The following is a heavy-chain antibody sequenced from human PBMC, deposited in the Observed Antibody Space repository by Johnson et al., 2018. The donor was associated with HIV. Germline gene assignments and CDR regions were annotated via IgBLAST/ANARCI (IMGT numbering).Heavy chain of an antibody. CDR3: VSREWELHAFDI. Sequence: QVQLVESGGGVVQPGRSLRLSCAASGFTFSSYTIHWVRQAPGKGLEWVAVISYDGSNKYYADSVKGRFTISRDNAKNSLYLQMNSLRAEDTAVYYCVSREWELHAFDIWGQGTMVTVSS. J-gene: IGHJ3*02. D-gene: IGHD1-26*01. CDR2: ISYDGSNK. V-gene: IGHV3-30*04. CDR1: GFTFSSYT.